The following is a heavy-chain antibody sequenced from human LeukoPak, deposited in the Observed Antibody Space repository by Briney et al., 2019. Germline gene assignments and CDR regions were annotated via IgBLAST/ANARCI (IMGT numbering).Heavy chain of an antibody. V-gene: IGHV4-59*12. J-gene: IGHJ4*02. CDR2: MYYSGSP. Sequence: SETLSLTCTVSGASITTYYWSWIRQPPGKRLEWIAYMYYSGSPNYNPSLKSRVTISVDTSKNQFSLKLSSVTAADTAVYYCARSREGYSYGYCFDYWGQGTLVTVSS. D-gene: IGHD5-18*01. CDR3: ARSREGYSYGYCFDY. CDR1: GASITTYY.